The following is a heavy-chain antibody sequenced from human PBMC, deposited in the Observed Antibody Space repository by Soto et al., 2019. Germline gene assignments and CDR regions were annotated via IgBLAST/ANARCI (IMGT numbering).Heavy chain of an antibody. CDR2: ITPFNGNT. D-gene: IGHD3-22*01. Sequence: QMQLVQSGAEVKKTGSSVKVSCKASGYTFTYRYLHWVRQAPGPAREWMGWITPFNGNTNYAQKFQDRVTITRDRSMSTAYMELSSLRSEDTAMYYCASSGHSSGYWDYYYYGMDVWGQGTTVTVSS. J-gene: IGHJ6*02. CDR3: ASSGHSSGYWDYYYYGMDV. CDR1: GYTFTYRY. V-gene: IGHV1-45*02.